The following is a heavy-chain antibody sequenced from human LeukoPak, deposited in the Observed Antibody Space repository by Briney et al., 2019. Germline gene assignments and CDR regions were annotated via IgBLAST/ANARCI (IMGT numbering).Heavy chain of an antibody. CDR1: GYTFTGYY. J-gene: IGHJ4*02. CDR3: ARDPDSITIFGVVTETISRY. CDR2: INPNSGGT. V-gene: IGHV1-2*06. D-gene: IGHD3-3*01. Sequence: ASVKVSCKASGYTFTGYYMHWVRQAPGQGLEWMGRINPNSGGTNYAQKFQGRVTMTRDTSISTAYMELSRLRSDDTAVYYRARDPDSITIFGVVTETISRYWGQGTLVTVSS.